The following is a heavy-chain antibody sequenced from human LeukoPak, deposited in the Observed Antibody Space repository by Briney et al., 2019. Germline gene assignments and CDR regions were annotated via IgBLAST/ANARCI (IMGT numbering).Heavy chain of an antibody. Sequence: SETLSLTCTVTGGSLSSYYWSWIRQPPGEGLEYLGNIYYTGRANYNPSLKSRVTMSVDTSKNQFSLKLTSVTAADSAVYYCARHLGVGTYPLDSWGQGTLVTVSS. D-gene: IGHD3-3*01. CDR2: IYYTGRA. J-gene: IGHJ4*02. CDR1: GGSLSSYY. V-gene: IGHV4-59*08. CDR3: ARHLGVGTYPLDS.